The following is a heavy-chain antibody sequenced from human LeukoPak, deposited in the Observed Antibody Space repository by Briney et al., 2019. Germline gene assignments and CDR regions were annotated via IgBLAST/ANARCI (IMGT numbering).Heavy chain of an antibody. J-gene: IGHJ4*02. Sequence: TGGSLRLSCVASGFTFSSDSMHCVRQAPGKGLEWVTYISEDGINKYYIDSVKGRFTISRDNSKNTQYLQMNSLRAEDTAVYYCARRAGAYSQPYDYWGQGTLVTVSS. V-gene: IGHV3-30*04. CDR1: GFTFSSDS. CDR2: ISEDGINK. D-gene: IGHD4/OR15-4a*01. CDR3: ARRAGAYSQPYDY.